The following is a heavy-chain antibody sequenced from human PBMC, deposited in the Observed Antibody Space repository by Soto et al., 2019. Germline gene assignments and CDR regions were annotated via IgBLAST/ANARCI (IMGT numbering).Heavy chain of an antibody. J-gene: IGHJ4*02. Sequence: TLSLTCTVSGGSISSGDYYWSWIRQPPGKGLEWIGYIYYSGSTYYNPSLKSRVTISVDTSKNQFSLKLSSVTAADTAVYYCARNIDYGGNGLDYWGQGTLVTVSS. CDR3: ARNIDYGGNGLDY. CDR1: GGSISSGDYY. D-gene: IGHD4-17*01. CDR2: IYYSGST. V-gene: IGHV4-30-4*01.